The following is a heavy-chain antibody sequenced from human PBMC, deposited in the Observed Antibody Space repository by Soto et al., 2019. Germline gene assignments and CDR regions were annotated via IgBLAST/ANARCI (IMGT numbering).Heavy chain of an antibody. CDR3: ARGTTVTTKYFDYYYYMDV. V-gene: IGHV4-34*01. Sequence: SETLSLTCAVYGWSFSGYYWGWIRQPPGKGLEWIGEINHSGSTNYNPSLKSRVTISVDTSKNQFSLKLSSVTAADTAVYYCARGTTVTTKYFDYYYYMDVWGKGTTVTVSS. J-gene: IGHJ6*03. CDR1: GWSFSGYY. CDR2: INHSGST. D-gene: IGHD4-17*01.